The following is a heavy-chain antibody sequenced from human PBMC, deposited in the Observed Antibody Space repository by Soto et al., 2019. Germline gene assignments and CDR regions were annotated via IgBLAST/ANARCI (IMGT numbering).Heavy chain of an antibody. CDR1: GYIFHNYW. D-gene: IGHD3-9*01. CDR3: ARQRYFDR. Sequence: GESLKISCKGSGYIFHNYWIGWVRQMAVKGLEWMGIIYPGDSDIRYNPSFQGQVTISADKSISTTYLQWSSLKASDTAMYYCARQRYFDRWGQGTRVTVSS. CDR2: IYPGDSDI. J-gene: IGHJ4*02. V-gene: IGHV5-51*01.